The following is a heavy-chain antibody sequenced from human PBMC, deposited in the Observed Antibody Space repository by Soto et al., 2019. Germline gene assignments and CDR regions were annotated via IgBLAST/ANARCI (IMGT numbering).Heavy chain of an antibody. V-gene: IGHV3-15*01. Sequence: EVQLVESGGGLVKPGGSLRLSCAASGFTFTNAWMNWVRQAPGKGLESIGRIKSKTDGETTDYTAPVKGRFIISRDDSKNTLFLQMSSLQIEDTAVYYCVTDRLVWGQGTLVTVFS. CDR1: GFTFTNAW. J-gene: IGHJ4*02. D-gene: IGHD2-2*01. CDR3: VTDRLV. CDR2: IKSKTDGETT.